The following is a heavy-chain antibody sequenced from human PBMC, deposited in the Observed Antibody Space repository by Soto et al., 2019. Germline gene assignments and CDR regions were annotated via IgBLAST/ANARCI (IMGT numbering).Heavy chain of an antibody. CDR1: GDSISSGGYS. V-gene: IGHV4-30-2*01. J-gene: IGHJ1*01. CDR3: ASGPYEYFQT. CDR2: IYPNGGT. Sequence: QLQLQESGSGLVKPSQTLSLTCTVSGDSISSGGYSWNWIRQPPGKGLEGLGYIYPNGGTYSNPSLKSRVPFSVDKSKNQFSLRLTSVIAADTAVYYCASGPYEYFQTWGQGTLVTVSS.